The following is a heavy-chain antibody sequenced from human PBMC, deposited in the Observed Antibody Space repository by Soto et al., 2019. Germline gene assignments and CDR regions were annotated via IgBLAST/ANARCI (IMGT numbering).Heavy chain of an antibody. CDR2: IYFSGST. CDR3: ARAWAVPGSHWGD. J-gene: IGHJ4*02. D-gene: IGHD6-19*01. V-gene: IGHV4-59*01. CDR1: GDSMNPYY. Sequence: QVQLQESGPGLVKPSETLSLTCTVSGDSMNPYYWSWIRQPPGKGLEWIGYIYFSGSTNFNPSLTSRVTLSLATSKRQFFLKLTSVTDADPAVYYCARAWAVPGSHWGDWGRGTLVTVSS.